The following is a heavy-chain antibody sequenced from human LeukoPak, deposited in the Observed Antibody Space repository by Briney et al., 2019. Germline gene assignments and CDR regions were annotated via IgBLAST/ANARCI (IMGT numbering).Heavy chain of an antibody. Sequence: KPSETLSLTCAVSGYSISSGYYCVWIRQPPGKGLEWIGSIYHSGSTYYNPSLKSRVTISVDTSKNQFSLKLSSVTAADTAVYYCARYYDGWFDPWGKGTLVTVSS. CDR2: IYHSGST. CDR1: GYSISSGYY. D-gene: IGHD3-22*01. J-gene: IGHJ5*02. CDR3: ARYYDGWFDP. V-gene: IGHV4-38-2*01.